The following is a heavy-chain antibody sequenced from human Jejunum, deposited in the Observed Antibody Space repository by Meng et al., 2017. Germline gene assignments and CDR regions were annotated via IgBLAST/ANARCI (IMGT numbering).Heavy chain of an antibody. D-gene: IGHD1-26*01. V-gene: IGHV3-23*01. J-gene: IGHJ4*01. CDR2: ISGGGGDT. Sequence: GESLNISCRSSGFSFNTYAMTWVRQSPGKGLESVSSISGGGGDTYYADSVTGRFTILSDNSKSTLFLQMSSLGAEDAALYYCARGRSWSNYLIIDYWGHGKPVTGAS. CDR1: GFSFNTYA. CDR3: ARGRSWSNYLIIDY.